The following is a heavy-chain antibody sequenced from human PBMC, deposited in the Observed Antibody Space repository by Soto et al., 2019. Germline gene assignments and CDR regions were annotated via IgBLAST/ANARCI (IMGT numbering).Heavy chain of an antibody. V-gene: IGHV3-23*01. D-gene: IGHD3-16*01. CDR3: AWGLSGY. CDR1: GFTFSTYA. CDR2: ISGSGDST. J-gene: IGHJ4*02. Sequence: GGSLRLSCAASGFTFSTYAMSWVRQAPGKGLEWVSAISGSGDSTFYVDSVKGRFTISRDNSKNTLDLQMNSLRAEDKAVYYSAWGLSGYWGQGTLVTVSS.